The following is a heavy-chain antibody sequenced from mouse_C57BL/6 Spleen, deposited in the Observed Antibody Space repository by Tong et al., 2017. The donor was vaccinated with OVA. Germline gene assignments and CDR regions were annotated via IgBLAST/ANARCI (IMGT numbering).Heavy chain of an antibody. CDR3: AKHSGSSYDYAMDD. CDR2: IWSDGST. CDR1: GFSLTSYG. J-gene: IGHJ4*01. V-gene: IGHV2-2*01. Sequence: VQLQESGPGLVQPSQSLSITCTVSGFSLTSYGVHWVRQSPGKGLEWLGVIWSDGSTDYNAAFISRLSISKDNSKSQVFIKMNRLQTEDSAMYYCAKHSGSSYDYAMDDWGQGTTVTVSS. D-gene: IGHD1-1*01.